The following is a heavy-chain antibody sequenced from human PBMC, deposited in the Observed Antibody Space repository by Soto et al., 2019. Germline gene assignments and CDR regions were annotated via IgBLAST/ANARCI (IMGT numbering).Heavy chain of an antibody. CDR1: GVTFSSYA. Sequence: GGSLRLSCAASGVTFSSYAMSWVRQAPGKGLEWVSVISGSGGSTYYVDSVKGRFTISRDNSKNTQYLQMNSLRAEDTAVYYCAPQKGWFQSFDYWGQGTLVTVSS. V-gene: IGHV3-23*01. D-gene: IGHD2-15*01. CDR3: APQKGWFQSFDY. J-gene: IGHJ4*02. CDR2: ISGSGGST.